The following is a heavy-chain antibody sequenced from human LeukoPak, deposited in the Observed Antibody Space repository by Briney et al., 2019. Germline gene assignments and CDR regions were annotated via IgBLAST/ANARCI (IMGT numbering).Heavy chain of an antibody. CDR2: MFNNKIS. J-gene: IGHJ4*02. CDR3: ARDQNFGDYTIDY. D-gene: IGHD4-17*01. Sequence: SETLSLTCNVSGGSLTDYFWSWIRQPPGKGLEWIGYMFNNKISNYNPSLKSRVTISIDTSKNQFSLELSAVTAADTAVYYCARDQNFGDYTIDYWGQGTLVTVSS. V-gene: IGHV4-59*01. CDR1: GGSLTDYF.